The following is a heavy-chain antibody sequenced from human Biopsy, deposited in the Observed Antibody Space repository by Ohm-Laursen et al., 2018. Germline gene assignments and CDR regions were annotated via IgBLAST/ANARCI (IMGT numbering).Heavy chain of an antibody. Sequence: SQRLSCTASGFSFSPHAMHWVRQAPGRGLAWVAFIWHDGDNKFYADSVKGRFAISRDNSKNTVYLQMNNLSAGDTAVYFCARDPPNNDYSLDVWGQGTLATVSS. V-gene: IGHV3-33*08. J-gene: IGHJ4*02. CDR1: GFSFSPHA. CDR3: ARDPPNNDYSLDV. CDR2: IWHDGDNK. D-gene: IGHD2-15*01.